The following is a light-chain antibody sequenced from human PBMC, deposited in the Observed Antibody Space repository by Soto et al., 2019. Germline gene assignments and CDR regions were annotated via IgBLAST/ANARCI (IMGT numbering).Light chain of an antibody. CDR2: DAS. CDR1: QSVSSS. CDR3: QQYGRSPWT. J-gene: IGKJ1*01. Sequence: EIVLTQSPATLSLSPGERATLSCRASQSVSSSLAWYQQKPGQAPRLLIYDASSRATGIPDRFSVSGSGTDFTLTISRLEPEDFAVYYCQQYGRSPWTFGQGTKVEIK. V-gene: IGKV3-20*01.